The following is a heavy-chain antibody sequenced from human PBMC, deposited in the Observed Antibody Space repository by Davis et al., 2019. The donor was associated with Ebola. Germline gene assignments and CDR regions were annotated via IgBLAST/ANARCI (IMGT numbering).Heavy chain of an antibody. CDR3: ARAGVNSYDSSGYYYDY. CDR1: GFIFTRYS. V-gene: IGHV3-48*02. J-gene: IGHJ4*02. CDR2: ISSSSSTI. D-gene: IGHD3-22*01. Sequence: GESLKISCAASGFIFTRYSMNWVRQAPGKGLEWVSYISSSSSTIYYADSVKGRFTISRDNAKNSLYLQMNSLRDEDTAVYFCARAGVNSYDSSGYYYDYWGQGTLVTVSS.